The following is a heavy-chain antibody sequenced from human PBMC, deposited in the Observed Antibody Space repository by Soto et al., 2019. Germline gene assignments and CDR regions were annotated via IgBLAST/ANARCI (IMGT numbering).Heavy chain of an antibody. CDR2: ISGSGGST. Sequence: GGSLRLSCAASGFTFSSYAMSWVRQAPGKGLEWASAISGSGGSTHYADSVKGRFTISRDNSKNTLYLQMNSLRAEDTAVYYCAKDPYYDILTGYYPTRFDYWGQGTLVTVSS. CDR3: AKDPYYDILTGYYPTRFDY. D-gene: IGHD3-9*01. J-gene: IGHJ4*02. V-gene: IGHV3-23*01. CDR1: GFTFSSYA.